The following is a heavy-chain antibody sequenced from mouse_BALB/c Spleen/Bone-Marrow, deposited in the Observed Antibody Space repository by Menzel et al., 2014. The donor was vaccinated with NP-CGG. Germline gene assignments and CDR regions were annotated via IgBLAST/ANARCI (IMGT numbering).Heavy chain of an antibody. D-gene: IGHD2-3*01. Sequence: EVQRVESGGGLVQPGGSLKLSCAASGFDFSRYWMSRVRQAPGKGLEWIGEINPESNTINYSPSLKDKFIISRDNAKNTLYLQMNKVRSEDTALYYCARLGYYGGFAYWGQGTLVTVSA. J-gene: IGHJ3*01. V-gene: IGHV4-1*02. CDR2: INPESNTI. CDR3: ARLGYYGGFAY. CDR1: GFDFSRYW.